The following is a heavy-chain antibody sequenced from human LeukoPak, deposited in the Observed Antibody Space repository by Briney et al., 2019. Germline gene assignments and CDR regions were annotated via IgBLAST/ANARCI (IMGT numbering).Heavy chain of an antibody. V-gene: IGHV3-21*01. Sequence: GGSLRLSCAASGFTFSSHSMNWVRQAPGKGLEWVSSISSSSSYIYYADSVKGRFTISRDNAKNSLYLQMNSLRAEDTAVYYCASPSGVHSSSGLDYWGQGTLVTVSS. J-gene: IGHJ4*02. CDR1: GFTFSSHS. CDR3: ASPSGVHSSSGLDY. CDR2: ISSSSSYI. D-gene: IGHD6-6*01.